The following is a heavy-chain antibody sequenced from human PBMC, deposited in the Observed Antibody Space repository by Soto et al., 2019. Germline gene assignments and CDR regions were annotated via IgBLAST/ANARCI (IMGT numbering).Heavy chain of an antibody. D-gene: IGHD4-17*01. CDR2: IYSGGST. CDR3: ARVGYGHYGMDV. CDR1: WFTVSSNY. J-gene: IGHJ6*02. Sequence: PGGSLRLSCAASWFTVSSNYMSWVRQAPGKGLEWVSVIYSGGSTYYADSVKGRFTISRDNSKNTLYLQMNSLRAEDTAVYYCARVGYGHYGMDVWGQGTTVTVSS. V-gene: IGHV3-53*01.